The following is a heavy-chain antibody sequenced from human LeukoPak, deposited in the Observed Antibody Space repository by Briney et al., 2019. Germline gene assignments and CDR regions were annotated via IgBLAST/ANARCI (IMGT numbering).Heavy chain of an antibody. V-gene: IGHV3-33*01. D-gene: IGHD3-10*01. Sequence: GGSLRLSCVASGFAFGGYGMHWVRQAPGQGLEWVAVICDDGSNENYPDSVKGRFTISRDNSKNTLYLQMNSLRPEDTAIYYCARDKGSGSYLGAFDIRGQGTMVTVSS. CDR2: ICDDGSNE. J-gene: IGHJ3*02. CDR1: GFAFGGYG. CDR3: ARDKGSGSYLGAFDI.